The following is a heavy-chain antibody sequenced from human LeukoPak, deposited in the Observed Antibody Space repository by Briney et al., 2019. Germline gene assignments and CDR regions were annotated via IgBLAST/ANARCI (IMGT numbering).Heavy chain of an antibody. CDR1: GFTFSSYA. J-gene: IGHJ1*01. Sequence: GGSLRLSCAASGFTFSSYAMSWVRQAPGKGLEWVSTISGSGAYTYYADSVKGRFTISRDNSKNTLYLQMNSPRAEDTAVYYCAKYFASGSYYKLPHWGQGTLVTVSS. CDR3: AKYFASGSYYKLPH. D-gene: IGHD3-10*01. CDR2: ISGSGAYT. V-gene: IGHV3-23*01.